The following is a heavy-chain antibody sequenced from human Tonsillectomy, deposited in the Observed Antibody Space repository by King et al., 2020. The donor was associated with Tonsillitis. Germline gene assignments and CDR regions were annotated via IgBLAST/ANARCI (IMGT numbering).Heavy chain of an antibody. CDR1: GGTFSSYA. CDR3: ARLSRWGSRTESFDS. CDR2: IIPILGIG. D-gene: IGHD7-27*01. Sequence: VQLVPSGAEVKKPGSSVKVSCKASGGTFSSYAISWVRQAPGQGLEWMGRIIPILGIGNYAQKFQGRVTITADKSTSTAYMELSSLRSEDSAVYYCARLSRWGSRTESFDSWGQGTLVTVAS. J-gene: IGHJ4*02. V-gene: IGHV1-69*04.